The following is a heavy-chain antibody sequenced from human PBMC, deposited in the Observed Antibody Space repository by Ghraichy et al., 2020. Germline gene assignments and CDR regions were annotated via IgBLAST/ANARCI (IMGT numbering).Heavy chain of an antibody. Sequence: SETLSLTCAVYGGSFSGYYWSWIRQPPGKGLEWIGEINHSGSTNYNPSLKSRVTISVDTSKNQFSLKLSSVTAADTAVYYCARRRGSGGYYLSLWHFDYWGQGTLVTVSS. J-gene: IGHJ4*02. CDR3: ARRRGSGGYYLSLWHFDY. CDR2: INHSGST. D-gene: IGHD3-22*01. CDR1: GGSFSGYY. V-gene: IGHV4-34*01.